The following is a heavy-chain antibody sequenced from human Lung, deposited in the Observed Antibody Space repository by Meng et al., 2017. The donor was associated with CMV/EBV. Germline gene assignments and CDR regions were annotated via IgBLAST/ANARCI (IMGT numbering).Heavy chain of an antibody. V-gene: IGHV1-8*01. Sequence: ASVXVSCKASGYTFTTYDINWVRQATGQGLEWMGWMNPNSGNTGYAQKFQGRVTMTRVTSIGTAYMERSSLTSDDTAVYYCARTRIEVEPDGTKIKYYNNGMDVWXQGTTVTVSS. CDR1: GYTFTTYD. D-gene: IGHD2-15*01. J-gene: IGHJ6*02. CDR3: ARTRIEVEPDGTKIKYYNNGMDV. CDR2: MNPNSGNT.